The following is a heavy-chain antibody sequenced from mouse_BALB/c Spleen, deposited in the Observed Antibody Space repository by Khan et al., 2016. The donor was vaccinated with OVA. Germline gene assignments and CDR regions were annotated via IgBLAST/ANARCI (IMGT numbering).Heavy chain of an antibody. Sequence: QVQLKQSGPGLVAPSQCLSITCTVSGFSLTSYGVNWVRQPPGKGLEWLGVIWGDGSTNYYSALKSRLNTSKDNSKNQVFLQLISLLTNDTATYYCTRFEYYGNFYAMDYWGQGTTVTVSS. CDR1: GFSLTSYG. D-gene: IGHD2-1*01. J-gene: IGHJ4*01. V-gene: IGHV2-3*01. CDR2: IWGDGST. CDR3: TRFEYYGNFYAMDY.